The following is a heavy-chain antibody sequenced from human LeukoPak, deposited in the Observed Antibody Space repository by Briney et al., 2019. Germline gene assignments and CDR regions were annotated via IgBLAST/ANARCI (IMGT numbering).Heavy chain of an antibody. Sequence: ASVKVSCKASGYTVTSYGISWVRQAPGQGLEWMGRISAYNGNTNYAQKLQGRVTMTTDTSTSTAYMELRSLRSDDTAVYYCARVPPTQYSSSSHPNWFDPWGQGTLVTVSS. CDR3: ARVPPTQYSSSSHPNWFDP. CDR1: GYTVTSYG. CDR2: ISAYNGNT. D-gene: IGHD6-6*01. J-gene: IGHJ5*02. V-gene: IGHV1-18*01.